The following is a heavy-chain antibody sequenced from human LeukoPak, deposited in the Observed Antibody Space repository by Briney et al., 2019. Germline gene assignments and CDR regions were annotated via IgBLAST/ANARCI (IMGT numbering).Heavy chain of an antibody. Sequence: GGSLRLSCAASGFTFSSYSMNWVRQAPGKGLEWVSSISSSSSYIYYADSVKGRFTISRDNAKNSLYLQMNSLRAEDTAVYYCARAGDCTNGVCYTGEGNYYYYMDVWGKGTTVTVSS. CDR3: ARAGDCTNGVCYTGEGNYYYYMDV. V-gene: IGHV3-21*01. J-gene: IGHJ6*03. D-gene: IGHD2-8*01. CDR2: ISSSSSYI. CDR1: GFTFSSYS.